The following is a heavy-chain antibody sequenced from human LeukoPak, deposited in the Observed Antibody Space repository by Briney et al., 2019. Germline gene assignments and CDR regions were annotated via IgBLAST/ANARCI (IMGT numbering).Heavy chain of an antibody. D-gene: IGHD5-24*01. J-gene: IGHJ4*02. Sequence: PGGSLRLSCAASGFTFSNYEMHWVRRAPGKGLEWVSYISNSGGTIYYANSVKGRFTISRDNAKNSLCLQMNSLRGEDTAVYYCVREKAGDGYNFDYWGQGTLVTVSS. CDR3: VREKAGDGYNFDY. CDR2: ISNSGGTI. CDR1: GFTFSNYE. V-gene: IGHV3-48*03.